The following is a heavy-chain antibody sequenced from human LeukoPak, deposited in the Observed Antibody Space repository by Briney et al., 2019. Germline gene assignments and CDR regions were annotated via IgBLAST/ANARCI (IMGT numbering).Heavy chain of an antibody. J-gene: IGHJ4*02. Sequence: SETLSLTCTVSGGSISSSSYYWGWIRQPPGKGLEWIGSIYYSGSTYYNPSLKSRVTISVDTSENQFSLKLSSVTAADTAVYYCARGSSITGTTFFDYWGQGTLVTVSS. D-gene: IGHD1-7*01. CDR2: IYYSGST. V-gene: IGHV4-39*07. CDR1: GGSISSSSYY. CDR3: ARGSSITGTTFFDY.